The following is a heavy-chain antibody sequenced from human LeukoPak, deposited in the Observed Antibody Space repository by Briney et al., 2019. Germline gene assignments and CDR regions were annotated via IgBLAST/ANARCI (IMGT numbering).Heavy chain of an antibody. D-gene: IGHD6-19*01. CDR3: ARMSGIAVAAIWISYFDY. J-gene: IGHJ4*02. V-gene: IGHV3-11*01. Sequence: PGRSLRLSCAASGFFFSDYHMSWIRQAPGKGLEWVSYISSSGSTIYYAYSVKGRFSISRDNAKNSPYLQMNSLRAEDTAVYYCARMSGIAVAAIWISYFDYWGQGTLVTVSS. CDR1: GFFFSDYH. CDR2: ISSSGSTI.